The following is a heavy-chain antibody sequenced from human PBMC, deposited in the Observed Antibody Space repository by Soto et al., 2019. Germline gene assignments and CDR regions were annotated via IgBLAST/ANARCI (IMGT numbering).Heavy chain of an antibody. Sequence: QVQLVQSGAEVKKPGASVKVSCKASGYTFTSYGISWVRQAPGQGLEWMGWISAYNGNTSYAQKLQGRVTMTTDPPTSTAYMELRSVRSDDTAVYYCARVRGGITIFGGASRNDFWGQGTLVTVSS. J-gene: IGHJ4*02. CDR1: GYTFTSYG. V-gene: IGHV1-18*01. CDR3: ARVRGGITIFGGASRNDF. CDR2: ISAYNGNT. D-gene: IGHD3-3*01.